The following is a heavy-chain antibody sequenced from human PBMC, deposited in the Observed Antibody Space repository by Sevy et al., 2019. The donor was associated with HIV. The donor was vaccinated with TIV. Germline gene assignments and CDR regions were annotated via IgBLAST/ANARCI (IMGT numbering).Heavy chain of an antibody. D-gene: IGHD7-27*01. Sequence: SETLCLTCAVSGYSISSGYYWGWIRQPPGKGLEWIGSVYHSGSTNYNPSLKSRVTISVDTSKNQFSLKLTSVTAADTAVYYCARLNWGWDAFDIWGQGTMVTVSS. CDR1: GYSISSGYY. CDR3: ARLNWGWDAFDI. CDR2: VYHSGST. J-gene: IGHJ3*02. V-gene: IGHV4-38-2*01.